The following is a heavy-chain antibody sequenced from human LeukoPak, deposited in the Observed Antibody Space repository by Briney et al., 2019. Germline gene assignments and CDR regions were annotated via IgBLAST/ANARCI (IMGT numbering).Heavy chain of an antibody. Sequence: GGSLRLSCAASGFTFSSYGMHWVRQAPGKGLEWVAFIRYDGSNKYYADSVKGRFTISRDNSKNTLYLQMNSLRAEDTAVYYCAKAGVYYYYGMDVWGQGTTVTVSS. CDR2: IRYDGSNK. V-gene: IGHV3-30*02. CDR1: GFTFSSYG. D-gene: IGHD3-10*01. J-gene: IGHJ6*02. CDR3: AKAGVYYYYGMDV.